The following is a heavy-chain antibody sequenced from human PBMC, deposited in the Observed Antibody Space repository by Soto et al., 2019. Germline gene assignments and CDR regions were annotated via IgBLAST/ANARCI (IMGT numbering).Heavy chain of an antibody. CDR2: ISSSSSYI. J-gene: IGHJ6*02. V-gene: IGHV3-21*01. CDR1: GFTFSSYS. Sequence: GGSLRLSCAASGFTFSSYSMNWVRQAPGKGLEWVSSISSSSSYIYYADSVKGRFTISRDNAKNSLYLQMNSLGAEDTAVYYCARDHRDRGYSYGPYYYYYGMDVWGQGTTVTVS. D-gene: IGHD5-18*01. CDR3: ARDHRDRGYSYGPYYYYYGMDV.